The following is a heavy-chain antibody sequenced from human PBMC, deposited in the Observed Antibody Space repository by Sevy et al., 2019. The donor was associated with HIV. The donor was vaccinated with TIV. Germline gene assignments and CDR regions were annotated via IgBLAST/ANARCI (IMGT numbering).Heavy chain of an antibody. D-gene: IGHD2-2*01. J-gene: IGHJ4*02. CDR3: ATPTMTSLDYFDY. V-gene: IGHV3-73*01. CDR1: GFTFSGSV. Sequence: GGSLTLSCAASGFTFSGSVIYWVRQPSGKGLEWVGRIRSKADSYATAYAASVKGRFTISRDDSKNTAFLQMNVLKTEDTAVYYCATPTMTSLDYFDYWGQGTLVTVSS. CDR2: IRSKADSYAT.